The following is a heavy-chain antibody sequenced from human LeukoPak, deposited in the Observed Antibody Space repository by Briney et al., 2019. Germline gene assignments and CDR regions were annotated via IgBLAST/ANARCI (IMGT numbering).Heavy chain of an antibody. Sequence: GGSLRLSCAASGFTFSSYSINWVRQAPGKGLEWVSSISSSSRYIYYADSVKGRFTISRDNAKKSLYLQMNSLRAEDTAVYYCAGDWYNNSDAFDLWGQGTMVTVSS. CDR3: AGDWYNNSDAFDL. V-gene: IGHV3-21*01. J-gene: IGHJ3*01. CDR1: GFTFSSYS. CDR2: ISSSSRYI. D-gene: IGHD4-11*01.